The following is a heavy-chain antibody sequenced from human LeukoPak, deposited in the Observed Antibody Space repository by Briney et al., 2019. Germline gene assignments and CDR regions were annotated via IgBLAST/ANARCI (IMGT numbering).Heavy chain of an antibody. V-gene: IGHV3-9*01. J-gene: IGHJ4*02. D-gene: IGHD1-26*01. CDR1: GFTFDDYA. CDR3: AKFHSSGSYYEGYFDY. Sequence: SLRLSCAVSGFTFDDYAMHWVRQAPGKGLEWVSGISWNSGNIAYADSVKGRFTISRDNAKNSLYLQMNSLRAEDTALYYCAKFHSSGSYYEGYFDYWGQGTLVTVSS. CDR2: ISWNSGNI.